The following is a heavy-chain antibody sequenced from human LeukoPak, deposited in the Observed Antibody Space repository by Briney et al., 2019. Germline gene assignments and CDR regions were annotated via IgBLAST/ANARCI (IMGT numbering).Heavy chain of an antibody. Sequence: SETLSLTCSVSGGSITSDLYYWPWIRQPAGKGLEWIGRIYTNGWTDYNPSLKSRVTISVDTSKNHFSLKLTFVTAADTALYYCARGSGWNAFDPWGQGTLVTVSS. J-gene: IGHJ5*02. CDR1: GGSITSDLYY. D-gene: IGHD6-19*01. CDR3: ARGSGWNAFDP. V-gene: IGHV4-61*02. CDR2: IYTNGWT.